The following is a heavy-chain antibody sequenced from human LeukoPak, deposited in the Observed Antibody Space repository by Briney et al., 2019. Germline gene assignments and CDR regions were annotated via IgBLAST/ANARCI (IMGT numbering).Heavy chain of an antibody. CDR1: GGSINSYY. Sequence: PAETLSLTCTVSGGSINSYYWAWIRQPPGKGLEWIGYIYYSGSANYNPSLKSRVSISVDTSKNRFSLKLNSVTAADTAVYYCARGRTRQQWLASFDYWGQGTLVTVSS. D-gene: IGHD6-19*01. V-gene: IGHV4-59*01. J-gene: IGHJ4*02. CDR3: ARGRTRQQWLASFDY. CDR2: IYYSGSA.